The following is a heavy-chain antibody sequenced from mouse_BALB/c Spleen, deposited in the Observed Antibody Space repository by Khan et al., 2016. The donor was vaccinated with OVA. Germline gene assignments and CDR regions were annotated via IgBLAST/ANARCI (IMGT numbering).Heavy chain of an antibody. CDR3: ARWDY. Sequence: VQLKQSGPDLVKPSQSLSLTCTVTGYSITSGYSWHWIRQSPGNILEWMGYIDYSGTTNYNPSLKSRISITREISKNQFFLQLNSVTTEDTATYYCARWDYWGQGTTLTVSS. CDR2: IDYSGTT. CDR1: GYSITSGYS. V-gene: IGHV3-1*02. J-gene: IGHJ2*01.